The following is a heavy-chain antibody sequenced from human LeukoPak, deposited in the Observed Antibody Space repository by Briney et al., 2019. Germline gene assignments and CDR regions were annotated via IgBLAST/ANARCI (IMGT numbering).Heavy chain of an antibody. CDR2: IKSKTDGGTT. Sequence: GGSLRLSCAASGFTFSNAWMSWVRQAPGKGLEWVGRIKSKTDGGTTDYAAPVKGRFTISRDDSKNTLYLQMNSLKTEDTAAYYCTTDLVHTIFGVVTSSGFDPWGQGTLVTVSS. CDR1: GFTFSNAW. J-gene: IGHJ5*02. CDR3: TTDLVHTIFGVVTSSGFDP. V-gene: IGHV3-15*01. D-gene: IGHD3-3*01.